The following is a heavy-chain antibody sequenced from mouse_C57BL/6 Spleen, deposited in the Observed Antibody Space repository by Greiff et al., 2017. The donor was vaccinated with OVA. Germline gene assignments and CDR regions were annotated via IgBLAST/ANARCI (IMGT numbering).Heavy chain of an antibody. CDR3: AQHSATDFYY. Sequence: EVQLVESGGDLVKPGGSLKLSCAASGFTFSSYGMSWVRQTPDKRLEWVATISSGGSYTYYPDSVKGRFTISRDNAKNTLYLQKSSLKTTDTAMYYYAQHSATDFYYWGQGTTLTVSS. CDR2: ISSGGSYT. D-gene: IGHD1-1*01. V-gene: IGHV5-6*01. CDR1: GFTFSSYG. J-gene: IGHJ2*01.